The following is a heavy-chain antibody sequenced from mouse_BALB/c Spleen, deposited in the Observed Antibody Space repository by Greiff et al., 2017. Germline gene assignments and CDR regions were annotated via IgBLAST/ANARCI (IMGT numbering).Heavy chain of an antibody. Sequence: EVKLVESGGDLVKPGGSLKLSCAASGFTFSSYGMSWVRQTPDKRLEWVATISSGGSYTYSPDSVKGRFTISRDNAKNTLYLQMSSLKSEDTAMYDCARSSMVTTDYAMDYWGQGTSVTVSS. J-gene: IGHJ4*01. V-gene: IGHV5-6*01. CDR3: ARSSMVTTDYAMDY. CDR1: GFTFSSYG. D-gene: IGHD2-10*02. CDR2: ISSGGSYT.